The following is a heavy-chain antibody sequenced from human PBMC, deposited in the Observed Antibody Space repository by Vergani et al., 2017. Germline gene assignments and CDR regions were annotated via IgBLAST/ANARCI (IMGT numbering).Heavy chain of an antibody. CDR2: IWYDGSNK. CDR3: ARDQGIVVATDY. J-gene: IGHJ4*02. CDR1: GFTFSSYG. D-gene: IGHD1-26*01. V-gene: IGHV3-33*08. Sequence: QVQLVESGGGVVQPGRSLRLSCAASGFTFSSYGMHWVRQAPGKGLGWVAVIWYDGSNKYYADSVKGRFTISRDNSKNTLYLQMNRLRAEDTAVYYCARDQGIVVATDYWGQGTLVTVSS.